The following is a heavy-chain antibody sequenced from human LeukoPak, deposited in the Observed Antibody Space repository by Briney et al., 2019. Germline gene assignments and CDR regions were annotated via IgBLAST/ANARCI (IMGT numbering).Heavy chain of an antibody. J-gene: IGHJ4*02. Sequence: GASVKVSCKASGYIFTSYGISWVRQAPGQGLGWMGWISGYKGNTNYAQKFQGRVTMTTETSTSTAYMELRSLRSDDTAVYFCAREDSSGWYYFDYWGQGTLVTVSS. CDR2: ISGYKGNT. CDR3: AREDSSGWYYFDY. D-gene: IGHD6-19*01. V-gene: IGHV1-18*04. CDR1: GYIFTSYG.